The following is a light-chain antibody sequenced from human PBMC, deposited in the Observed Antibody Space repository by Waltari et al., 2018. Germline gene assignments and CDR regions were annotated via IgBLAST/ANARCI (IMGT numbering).Light chain of an antibody. Sequence: EVVLTQSQGTLSLSPGERATLSCRASERVDSKFAWYRQNPGQAPRLLIDGTARRATVMPDRFSGSGSGTDFTLTISRLEPEDCAVYYCQQYRYSPGTFGQGTTVEI. CDR2: GTA. CDR3: QQYRYSPGT. V-gene: IGKV3-20*01. J-gene: IGKJ1*01. CDR1: ERVDSK.